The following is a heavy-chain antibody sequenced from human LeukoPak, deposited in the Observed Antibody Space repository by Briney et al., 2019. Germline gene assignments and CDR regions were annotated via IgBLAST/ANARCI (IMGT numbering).Heavy chain of an antibody. Sequence: GGSLRLSCAASGFTFSSYWMSWVRQAPGKGLEWVANIKQDGSEKYYVDSVKGRFAISRDNAKNSLYLQMNSLRAEDTAVYYCARDREWFGELRGYMDVWGKGTTVTVSS. J-gene: IGHJ6*03. CDR3: ARDREWFGELRGYMDV. V-gene: IGHV3-7*01. CDR2: IKQDGSEK. CDR1: GFTFSSYW. D-gene: IGHD3-10*01.